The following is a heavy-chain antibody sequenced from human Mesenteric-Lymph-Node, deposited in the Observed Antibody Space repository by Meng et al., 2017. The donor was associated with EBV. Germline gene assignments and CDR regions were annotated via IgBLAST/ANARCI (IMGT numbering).Heavy chain of an antibody. D-gene: IGHD5-24*01. J-gene: IGHJ4*02. Sequence: QGQLQQWGAGLVKPLETVSLAGAGYGGSFSGYDWSWIRQPPGKGLEWIGEINHSGSTNYNPSLKSRVTISVDTSKNQFSLKLSSVTAADTAVYYCARGMATIIWGQGTLVTVSS. V-gene: IGHV4-34*01. CDR2: INHSGST. CDR1: GGSFSGYD. CDR3: ARGMATII.